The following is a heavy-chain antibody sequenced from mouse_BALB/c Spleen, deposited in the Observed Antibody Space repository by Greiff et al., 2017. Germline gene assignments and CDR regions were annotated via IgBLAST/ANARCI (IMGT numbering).Heavy chain of an antibody. CDR1: GYTFTSYT. V-gene: IGHV1-22*01. J-gene: IGHJ4*01. D-gene: IGHD2-14*01. Sequence: EVKLQESGAELARPGASVKMSCTASGYTFTSYTMHWVKQSPGKSLEWIGGINPNNGGTSYNQKFKGKATLTVDKSSSTAYMELHSLTSEDSAVYYDARGTNRDDYGMDYWGQGTSVTVSS. CDR3: ARGTNRDDYGMDY. CDR2: INPNNGGT.